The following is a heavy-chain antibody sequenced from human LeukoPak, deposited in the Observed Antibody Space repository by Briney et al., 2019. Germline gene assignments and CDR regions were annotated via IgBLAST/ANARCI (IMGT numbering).Heavy chain of an antibody. CDR1: GXTFSDFL. CDR3: YSGSTFQH. Sequence: GGSLRLSCAASGXTFSDFLMTWIRQAPGKGLEWVSHISTSSTNTNYADSVKGRFTISRDNAKNSLYLQMNSLRAEDTAVYYCYSGSTFQHWGQGTLVTVSS. D-gene: IGHD1-26*01. J-gene: IGHJ1*01. CDR2: ISTSSTNT. V-gene: IGHV3-11*03.